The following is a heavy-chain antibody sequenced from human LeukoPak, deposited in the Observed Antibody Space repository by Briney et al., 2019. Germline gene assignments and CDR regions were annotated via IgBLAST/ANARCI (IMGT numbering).Heavy chain of an antibody. CDR1: GFIFSTYS. CDR3: AKDFGLGIVVVVAAAPDY. D-gene: IGHD2-15*01. Sequence: GGSLRLSCVASGFIFSTYSMNWVRQAPGKGLEWVSAISGSGGSTYYADSVKGRFTISRDTAKNTVFLQMNNLRAEDTAVYYCAKDFGLGIVVVVAAAPDYWGQGTLVTVSS. J-gene: IGHJ4*02. V-gene: IGHV3-23*01. CDR2: ISGSGGST.